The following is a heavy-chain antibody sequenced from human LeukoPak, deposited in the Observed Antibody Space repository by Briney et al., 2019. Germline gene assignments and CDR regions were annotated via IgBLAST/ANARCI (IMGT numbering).Heavy chain of an antibody. Sequence: SVKVSCKASGGTFSSYAINWVRQAPGQGLEWMGGIIPIFGTTNYAQKFQGRVTITTDESTSTAYMEVSSLGSEDTAVYYCARDNSNYYYSYMDVWGNGTTVTVSS. J-gene: IGHJ6*03. CDR3: ARDNSNYYYSYMDV. CDR2: IIPIFGTT. CDR1: GGTFSSYA. V-gene: IGHV1-69*05. D-gene: IGHD4-23*01.